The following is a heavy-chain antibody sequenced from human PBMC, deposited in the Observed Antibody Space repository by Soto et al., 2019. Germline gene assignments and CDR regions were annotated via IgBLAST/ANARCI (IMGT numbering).Heavy chain of an antibody. CDR1: GFTFSSYS. V-gene: IGHV3-21*01. J-gene: IGHJ3*02. Sequence: EVQLVESGGGLVKPGGSLRLSCAASGFTFSSYSMNWVRQVPGKGLEWVSSISSSSSYIYYADSVKGRFTISRDNAKNSLYLKMNSLRAEETAVYYCARGAGYSSSGDNAYDIWGQGTMVTVSS. D-gene: IGHD6-13*01. CDR3: ARGAGYSSSGDNAYDI. CDR2: ISSSSSYI.